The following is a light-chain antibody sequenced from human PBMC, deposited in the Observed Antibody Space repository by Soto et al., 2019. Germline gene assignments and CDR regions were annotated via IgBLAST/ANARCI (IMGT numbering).Light chain of an antibody. CDR2: GAS. Sequence: EIVMTQSPATLSVSPGERATLSCRASQSVSSNLAWYQQKPGQAPRLLIYGASTRATGIPARFSGSGSGTEFTLTISSLQSEDFAVYYCQQYNNWSQTFGQGIKVDIK. CDR1: QSVSSN. V-gene: IGKV3-15*01. J-gene: IGKJ1*01. CDR3: QQYNNWSQT.